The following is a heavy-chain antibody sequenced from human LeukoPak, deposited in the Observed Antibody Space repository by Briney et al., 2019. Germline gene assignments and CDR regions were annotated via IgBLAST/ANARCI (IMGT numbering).Heavy chain of an antibody. D-gene: IGHD6-13*01. CDR1: GFTFSDYY. J-gene: IGHJ3*02. Sequence: GGSLRLSCAASGFTFSDYYMSWIRQAPGKGLEWVSDISSTSIYTNYADSVKGRFTISRDNSKNTLYLQMNSLRAEDTAVYYCAKDRFSSSWFDGSDIWGQGTMVTVSS. CDR2: ISSTSIYT. V-gene: IGHV3-11*05. CDR3: AKDRFSSSWFDGSDI.